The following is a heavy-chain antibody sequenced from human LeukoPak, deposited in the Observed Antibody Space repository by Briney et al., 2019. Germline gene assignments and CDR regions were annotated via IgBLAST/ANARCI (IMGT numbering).Heavy chain of an antibody. Sequence: SVKVSCKASGGTFSGYAISWVRQAPGQGLEWMGRIIPILGIANYAQKFQGRVTITADKSTSTAYMELSSLRSEDTAVYYCARDFYPYYGDWAIFFDYWGQGTLVTVSS. V-gene: IGHV1-69*04. J-gene: IGHJ4*02. CDR1: GGTFSGYA. CDR3: ARDFYPYYGDWAIFFDY. CDR2: IIPILGIA. D-gene: IGHD4-17*01.